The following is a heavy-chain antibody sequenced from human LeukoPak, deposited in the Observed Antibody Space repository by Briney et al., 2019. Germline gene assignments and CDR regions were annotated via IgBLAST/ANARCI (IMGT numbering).Heavy chain of an antibody. D-gene: IGHD2-2*02. CDR1: GDSISSSSYY. CDR3: ARVVVPDAIYVLHDVFDM. V-gene: IGHV4-39*07. Sequence: PSETLSLTCTVSGDSISSSSYYWVWIRQPPGKGLEWIGSIHYSGSAYHNVSLKSRLTISVDTSKNQFSLNLSSVTAADTVVYYCARVVVPDAIYVLHDVFDMWGQGTTVTVSS. J-gene: IGHJ3*02. CDR2: IHYSGSA.